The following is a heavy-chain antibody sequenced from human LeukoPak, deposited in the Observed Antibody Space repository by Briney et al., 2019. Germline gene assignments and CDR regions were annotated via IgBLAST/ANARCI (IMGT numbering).Heavy chain of an antibody. CDR2: IKTKTEGGTT. CDR3: TKASFGVFMNYFDY. D-gene: IGHD3-3*01. Sequence: GGSLRLSCAASGFTLSNAWMSWVRQAPGKGLEWVGRIKTKTEGGTTEYAAPVKGRFTISRDDSKNTLYLQMNSLKTEDTAVYYCTKASFGVFMNYFDYWGQGALVTVPS. J-gene: IGHJ4*02. V-gene: IGHV3-15*01. CDR1: GFTLSNAW.